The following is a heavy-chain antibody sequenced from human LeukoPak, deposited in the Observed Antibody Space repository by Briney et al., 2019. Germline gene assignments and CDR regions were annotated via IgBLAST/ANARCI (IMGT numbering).Heavy chain of an antibody. CDR3: ARGVWFGELLSYYFDY. V-gene: IGHV3-7*01. CDR2: IKQDGSEK. D-gene: IGHD3-10*01. Sequence: GGSLRLSCAASGFTFSSYAMSWVRQAPGKGLEWVANIKQDGSEKYYVDSVKGRFTISRDNAKNSLYLQMNSLRAEDTAVYYCARGVWFGELLSYYFDYWGQGTLVTVSS. CDR1: GFTFSSYA. J-gene: IGHJ4*02.